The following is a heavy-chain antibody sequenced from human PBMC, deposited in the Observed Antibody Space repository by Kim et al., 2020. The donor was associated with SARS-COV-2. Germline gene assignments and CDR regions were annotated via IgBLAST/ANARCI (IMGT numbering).Heavy chain of an antibody. V-gene: IGHV4-39*07. CDR3: ARFLTGDPYFHFDY. D-gene: IGHD3-9*01. CDR2: IYYSGST. CDR1: GGSISSSSYY. Sequence: SETLSLTCTVSGGSISSSSYYWGWIRQPPGKGLEWIGSIYYSGSTYYNPSLKSRVTISVDTSKNQFSLKLSSVTAADTAVYYCARFLTGDPYFHFDYWGQGTLVTVSS. J-gene: IGHJ4*02.